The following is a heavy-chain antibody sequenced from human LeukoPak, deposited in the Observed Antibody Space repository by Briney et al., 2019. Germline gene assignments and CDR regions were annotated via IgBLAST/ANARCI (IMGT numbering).Heavy chain of an antibody. Sequence: PGGSLRLSCATSGFTFDKYFIHWVRQAPGRGLEWVGFIRSKAYGGTTEYAASVKGRFTISRDDSKSIAYLQMNSLKTEDTAVYYCTREGPLTGYPFDYWGQGTLVTVSS. CDR3: TREGPLTGYPFDY. D-gene: IGHD3-9*01. V-gene: IGHV3-49*04. CDR2: IRSKAYGGTT. J-gene: IGHJ4*02. CDR1: GFTFDKYF.